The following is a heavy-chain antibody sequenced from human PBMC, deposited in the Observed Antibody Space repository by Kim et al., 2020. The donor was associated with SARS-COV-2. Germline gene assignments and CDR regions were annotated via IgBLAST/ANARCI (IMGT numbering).Heavy chain of an antibody. Sequence: GGSLRLSCVTSGFTFSSSWMAWVRQAPGKGLEWVGNIHKDGNVKFYGDSVKGRFTISRDNAEKSLYLQMTSLRVEDTAVYFCATSSDAPGNYWGQGTLLTVSS. CDR3: ATSSDAPGNY. V-gene: IGHV3-7*01. CDR2: IHKDGNVK. CDR1: GFTFSSSW. J-gene: IGHJ4*02.